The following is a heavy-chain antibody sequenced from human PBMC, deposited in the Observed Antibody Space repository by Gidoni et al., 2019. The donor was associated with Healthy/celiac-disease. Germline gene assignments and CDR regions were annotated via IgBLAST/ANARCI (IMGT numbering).Heavy chain of an antibody. CDR2: ISYDGSNK. D-gene: IGHD4-17*01. Sequence: QVQLVESGGGVVQPGRSLRLSCAASGFTFSSYAMHWVRQAPGKGLEWVAVISYDGSNKYYADSVKGRFTISRDNSKNTLYLQMNSLRAEDTAVYYCARDLDDYETYWGQGTLVTVSS. J-gene: IGHJ4*02. CDR3: ARDLDDYETY. V-gene: IGHV3-30*04. CDR1: GFTFSSYA.